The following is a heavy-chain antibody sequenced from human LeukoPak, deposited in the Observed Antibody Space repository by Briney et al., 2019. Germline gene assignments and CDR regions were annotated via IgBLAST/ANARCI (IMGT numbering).Heavy chain of an antibody. Sequence: ASVKVSCKASGYTFTSYGISWVRQAPGQRLEWMGWISAYNGNTNYAQKLQGRVTMTTDTSTSTAYMELRSLRSDDTAVYYCARDSSDDYYYYGMDVWGQGTTVTVSS. J-gene: IGHJ6*02. CDR1: GYTFTSYG. CDR2: ISAYNGNT. D-gene: IGHD6-19*01. CDR3: ARDSSDDYYYYGMDV. V-gene: IGHV1-18*01.